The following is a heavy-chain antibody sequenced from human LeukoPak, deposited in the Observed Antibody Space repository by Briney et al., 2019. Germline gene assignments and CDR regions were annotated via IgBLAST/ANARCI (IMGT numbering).Heavy chain of an antibody. CDR3: AREIGVLTDY. V-gene: IGHV3-30-3*01. J-gene: IGHJ4*02. CDR2: ISYDGSNK. CDR1: GFTFSSYA. Sequence: GGSLRLSCAASGFTFSSYAMHWVRQAPGKGLEWVAVISYDGSNKYYADSVKGRFTISRGNSKNTLYLQMNSLRAEDTAVYYCAREIGVLTDYWGQGTLVTVSS. D-gene: IGHD2-21*01.